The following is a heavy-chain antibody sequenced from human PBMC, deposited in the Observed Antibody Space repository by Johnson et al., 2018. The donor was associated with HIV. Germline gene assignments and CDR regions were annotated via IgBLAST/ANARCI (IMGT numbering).Heavy chain of an antibody. CDR2: INWNGGST. D-gene: IGHD3-22*01. J-gene: IGHJ3*02. V-gene: IGHV3-20*04. CDR1: GFIFSDYY. Sequence: VQLVESGGGLVKPGGSLRLSCAASGFIFSDYYMTWFRQAPGKGLEWVSGINWNGGSTGYEDSVKGRFIISSDNAKNYRYLQMNSLRAEDTAVYYCASDHYDSSGYYPEAFDIWGQGTMVTVSS. CDR3: ASDHYDSSGYYPEAFDI.